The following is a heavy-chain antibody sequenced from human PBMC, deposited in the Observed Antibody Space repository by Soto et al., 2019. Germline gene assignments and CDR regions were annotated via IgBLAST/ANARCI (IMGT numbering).Heavy chain of an antibody. D-gene: IGHD3-3*01. CDR3: AKDPNYYDFWAGSYYYHGMDV. V-gene: IGHV1-46*01. Sequence: QVQLVQSGAEVKAPGASVKVACKTSGYTFTNYFVHWVRQAPGQGLEWMGAINPGNRITNYALKFQGRVTMTRDTSTNTVYLELSSLRCEDTAVYSCAKDPNYYDFWAGSYYYHGMDVWGQGTTVTVSS. J-gene: IGHJ6*02. CDR2: INPGNRIT. CDR1: GYTFTNYF.